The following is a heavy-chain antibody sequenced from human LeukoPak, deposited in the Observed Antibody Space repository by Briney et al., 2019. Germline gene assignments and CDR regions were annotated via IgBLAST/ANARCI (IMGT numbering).Heavy chain of an antibody. J-gene: IGHJ2*01. CDR1: GFTFSSYA. V-gene: IGHV3-23*01. Sequence: GGSLRLSCAASGFTFSSYAMNWVRQAPGKGLEWVSSISGSGDSTYYADPVKGRFTISRDNSKNTPYLQMNSLRTDDTAVYYCAKAGPSPGVWYSDLWGRGTPVTVSS. CDR3: AKAGPSPGVWYSDL. CDR2: ISGSGDST. D-gene: IGHD3-3*01.